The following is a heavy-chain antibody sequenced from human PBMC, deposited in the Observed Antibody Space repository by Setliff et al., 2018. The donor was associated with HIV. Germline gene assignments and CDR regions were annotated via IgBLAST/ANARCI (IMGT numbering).Heavy chain of an antibody. CDR3: ARRASTAEVFDY. J-gene: IGHJ4*02. CDR1: GFTFDDYA. Sequence: GGSLRLSCAASGFTFDDYAMHWVRQAPGKGLEWVSGIGWNSGSIGYADSVKGRFTFTSDTSANTAYMELRSLGSDDTAVYFCARRASTAEVFDYWGQGTLVTVSS. V-gene: IGHV3-9*01. CDR2: IGWNSGSI. D-gene: IGHD1-1*01.